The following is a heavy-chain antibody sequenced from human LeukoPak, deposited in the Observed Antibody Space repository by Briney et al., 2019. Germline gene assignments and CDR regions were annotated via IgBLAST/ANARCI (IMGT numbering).Heavy chain of an antibody. J-gene: IGHJ4*02. D-gene: IGHD4-23*01. Sequence: GGSLRLSCAASGFTFNSHHMNWVRQAPGKGLEWVSYISSGSNAIYYADSVKGRFTVSRDNAKNSLYLQMNSLRAEDTAVYYCARTAHSYGGNRWALGYWGQGTLVTVSS. CDR2: ISSGSNAI. V-gene: IGHV3-48*01. CDR3: ARTAHSYGGNRWALGY. CDR1: GFTFNSHH.